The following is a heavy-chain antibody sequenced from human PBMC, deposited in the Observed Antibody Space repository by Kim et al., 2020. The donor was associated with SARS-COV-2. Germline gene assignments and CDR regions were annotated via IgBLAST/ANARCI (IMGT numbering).Heavy chain of an antibody. D-gene: IGHD1-1*01. J-gene: IGHJ4*02. CDR3: ARDGTTRNGGYYFDY. V-gene: IGHV1-3*01. Sequence: KVQAGVTITRDKSASTVYMELSSLRSEDTAVYYCARDGTTRNGGYYFDYWGQGALVTVSS.